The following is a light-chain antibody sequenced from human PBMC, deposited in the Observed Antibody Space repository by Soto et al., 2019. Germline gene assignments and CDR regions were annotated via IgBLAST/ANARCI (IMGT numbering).Light chain of an antibody. CDR1: QSVSSSY. Sequence: EIVLTQSPCILALSPVEAATLSCSGSQSVSSSYLAWYQQKPGQAPRLLIYGASTRATGIPDRFSGSGSGTDFTLTISRLEPEDFAVYYCQQYGSSLITFGQGTRLEIK. CDR3: QQYGSSLIT. V-gene: IGKV3-20*01. J-gene: IGKJ5*01. CDR2: GAS.